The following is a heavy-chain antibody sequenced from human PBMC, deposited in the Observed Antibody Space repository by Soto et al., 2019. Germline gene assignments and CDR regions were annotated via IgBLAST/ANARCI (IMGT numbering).Heavy chain of an antibody. CDR3: ARDFYPLAYYFDY. Sequence: SVKVSCKASEDTFSNYAISWVRQAPGQGLEWMGGIIPIFGTANYAQKFQGRVTITADTSANTVYLELSSLRSEDTAVYYCARDFYPLAYYFDYWGQGTLVTVSS. CDR1: EDTFSNYA. V-gene: IGHV1-69*06. CDR2: IIPIFGTA. J-gene: IGHJ4*02.